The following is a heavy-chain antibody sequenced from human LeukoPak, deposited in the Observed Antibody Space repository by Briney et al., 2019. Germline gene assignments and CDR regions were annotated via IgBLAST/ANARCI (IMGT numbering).Heavy chain of an antibody. Sequence: SETLSLTCTVSGYSISSGYYWVWNRQPPGKGLEWIGSIYHSGNTYYNPSLKSRVTISVDTSKNQFSLRLSSVTAADTAVYYCARDGAGYTSGWNYYYYYMDVWGKGTTVTISS. CDR3: ARDGAGYTSGWNYYYYYMDV. J-gene: IGHJ6*03. CDR1: GYSISSGYY. CDR2: IYHSGNT. V-gene: IGHV4-38-2*02. D-gene: IGHD6-19*01.